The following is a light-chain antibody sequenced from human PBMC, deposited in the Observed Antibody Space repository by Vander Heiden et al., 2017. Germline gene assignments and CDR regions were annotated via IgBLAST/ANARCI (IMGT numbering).Light chain of an antibody. V-gene: IGLV2-14*01. J-gene: IGLJ1*01. Sequence: QSALTQPASVSGSPGLSITISCTGTSSDIGGYRYVSCDQRRPGKAPNLIIYDVDSRPSGVSNRFSVSKSGKTDSLTISGLQAEDEAEYYCSSYTTSGTFPYVFGAGTQVTVL. CDR1: SSDIGGYRY. CDR2: DVD. CDR3: SSYTTSGTFPYV.